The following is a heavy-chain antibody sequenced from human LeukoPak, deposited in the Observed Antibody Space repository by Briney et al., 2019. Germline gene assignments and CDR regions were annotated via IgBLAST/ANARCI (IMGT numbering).Heavy chain of an antibody. V-gene: IGHV3-9*01. J-gene: IGHJ3*02. CDR2: ISWNSGSI. CDR3: AKDIKYDSKPSDAFDI. D-gene: IGHD3-22*01. Sequence: GGSLRLSCAASGFIFDDYAMYWVRQPPGKGLEWVSGISWNSGSIGYADSVKGRFTISRDNAKNSLYLQMNSLRAEDTALYYCAKDIKYDSKPSDAFDIWGQGTMVTVSS. CDR1: GFIFDDYA.